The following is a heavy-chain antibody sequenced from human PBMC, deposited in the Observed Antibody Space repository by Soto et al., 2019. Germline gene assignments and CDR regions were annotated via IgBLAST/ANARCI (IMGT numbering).Heavy chain of an antibody. D-gene: IGHD1-26*01. CDR1: GYTFTNYY. V-gene: IGHV1-46*01. CDR3: ARGYSGNYYGYYYYYAMDV. Sequence: ASVKVSCKASGYTFTNYYMHWVRLAPGQGLEWMGIINPSGGSTAYAQRFQGRVTMTRDTSTSTVYMDLSSLRSDDTAVYYCARGYSGNYYGYYYYYAMDVWGQGTTVTVS. J-gene: IGHJ6*02. CDR2: INPSGGST.